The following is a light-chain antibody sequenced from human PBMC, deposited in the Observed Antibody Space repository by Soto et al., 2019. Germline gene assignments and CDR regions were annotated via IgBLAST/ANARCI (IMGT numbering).Light chain of an antibody. V-gene: IGKV1-5*03. CDR1: QTISSW. CDR2: KAS. CDR3: QHYNSYSEA. Sequence: LQMTQSPSTLSGSVGDRVTITCMASQTISSWLAWYQQKPGKARKLLIYKASTLKSGVTSRFSGSGSGTEFTLTISSLQPDDFATYYCQHYNSYSEAVGQGTQVDIK. J-gene: IGKJ1*01.